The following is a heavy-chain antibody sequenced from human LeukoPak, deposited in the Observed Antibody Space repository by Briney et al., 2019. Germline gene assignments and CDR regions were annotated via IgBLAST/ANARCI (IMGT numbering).Heavy chain of an antibody. CDR2: IHTSGST. CDR1: GGFSSFYY. D-gene: IGHD1-1*01. J-gene: IGHJ3*02. CDR3: ARDPLSTNDFDI. Sequence: SETLSLTCTVSGGFSSFYYWTWIRQPPGKGLEWIENIHTSGSTDYSPSLKSRVTMSIDTSKNQFSLRLSSVTAADTAVYYCARDPLSTNDFDIWGQGTMVTVSS. V-gene: IGHV4-4*09.